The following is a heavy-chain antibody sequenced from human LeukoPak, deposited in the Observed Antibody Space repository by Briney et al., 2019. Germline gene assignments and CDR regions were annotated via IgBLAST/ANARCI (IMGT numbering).Heavy chain of an antibody. J-gene: IGHJ6*03. CDR3: AVVVVPAATSYYYYMDV. Sequence: SVKVSCKGSGGTFSSYAISWVRQAPGQGLEWMGGIIPIFGTANYAQKFQGRVTITADESTSTAYMELSSLRSEDTAVYYCAVVVVPAATSYYYYMDVWGKGTTVTVSS. D-gene: IGHD2-2*01. V-gene: IGHV1-69*13. CDR1: GGTFSSYA. CDR2: IIPIFGTA.